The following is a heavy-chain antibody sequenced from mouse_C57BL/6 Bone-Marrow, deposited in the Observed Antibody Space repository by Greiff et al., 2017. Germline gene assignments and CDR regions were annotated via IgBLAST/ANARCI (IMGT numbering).Heavy chain of an antibody. CDR2: FHPYNDDT. CDR1: GYTFTTYP. Sequence: QVQLKESGAELVKPGASVKMSCKASGYTFTTYPIEWMKQNHGKSLEWIGNFHPYNDDTKYNEKFKGKATLTVEKSSSTVYLELSRLTSDDSAVYYCSRGGNYGGYYFDDWGKGTTLTVSS. D-gene: IGHD2-1*01. J-gene: IGHJ2*01. V-gene: IGHV1-47*01. CDR3: SRGGNYGGYYFDD.